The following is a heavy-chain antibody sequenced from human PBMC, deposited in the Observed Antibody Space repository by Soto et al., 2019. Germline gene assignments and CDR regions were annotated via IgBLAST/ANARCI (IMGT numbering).Heavy chain of an antibody. J-gene: IGHJ1*01. CDR3: XXXXXXXXEGYFQH. V-gene: IGHV3-15*01. Sequence: EVQLVESGGGLVTPGGSLTLSCAASGFTFKNAWMNWVREAPGKGLEWVGRIKSRIDGGTIDLAAPVKGRFTVSRXXXXXXXXXXXXXXXXXXXXXXXXXXXXXXXXEGYFQHWGQGTLVTVPS. CDR2: IKSRIDGGTI. CDR1: GFTFKNAW.